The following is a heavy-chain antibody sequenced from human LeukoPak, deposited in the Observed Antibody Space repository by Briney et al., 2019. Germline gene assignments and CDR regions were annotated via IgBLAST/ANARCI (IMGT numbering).Heavy chain of an antibody. Sequence: GGSLRLSCAASGFTFSSYAMHWVRQAPGKGLEWVAVISYDGSNKYYADSVKGRFTISRDNSKNTLYLQMNSLRAEDTAVYYCAREISGSYHPIGYWGQGTLVTVSS. J-gene: IGHJ4*02. CDR2: ISYDGSNK. CDR1: GFTFSSYA. D-gene: IGHD1-26*01. V-gene: IGHV3-30-3*01. CDR3: AREISGSYHPIGY.